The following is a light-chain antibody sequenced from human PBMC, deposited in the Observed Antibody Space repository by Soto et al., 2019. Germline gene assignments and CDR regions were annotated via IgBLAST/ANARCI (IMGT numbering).Light chain of an antibody. CDR3: AAWDDSLNGLYV. Sequence: QSVLTQPPSASGTPGQRVTISCSGSSSNIGSNTVNWYQQLPGTAPKLLIYSNNQRPSGVPDRFSGSKSGTSASLAISGLQSEDEADYYCAAWDDSLNGLYVVGTRTKVTVL. CDR2: SNN. CDR1: SSNIGSNT. V-gene: IGLV1-44*01. J-gene: IGLJ1*01.